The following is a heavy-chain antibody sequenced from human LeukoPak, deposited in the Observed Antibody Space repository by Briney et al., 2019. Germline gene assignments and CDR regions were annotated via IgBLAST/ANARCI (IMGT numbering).Heavy chain of an antibody. Sequence: SQTLSLTCTVSGGSISSGDYYWSWIRQPPGKGLEWIGYIYYSGSTYYNPSLKSRVTISVDTSKNQFSLKLSSVTAADTAVYYCARFRGATMVRGVIITGAFDIWGQGTMVTVSS. D-gene: IGHD3-10*01. CDR1: GGSISSGDYY. CDR2: IYYSGST. CDR3: ARFRGATMVRGVIITGAFDI. V-gene: IGHV4-30-4*01. J-gene: IGHJ3*02.